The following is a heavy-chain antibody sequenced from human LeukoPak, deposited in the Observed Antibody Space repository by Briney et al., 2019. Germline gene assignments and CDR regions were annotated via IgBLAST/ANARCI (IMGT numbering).Heavy chain of an antibody. J-gene: IGHJ6*04. Sequence: GGSLRLSCAASGFTFSSYWMHWVRQAPGKGLEWVAVIWYDGSNKYYADSVKGRFTISRDNSKNTLYLQMNSLRAEDTAVYYCARDRQVYYDILTGSTYYYYGMDVWGKGTTITVSS. V-gene: IGHV3-33*08. CDR2: IWYDGSNK. CDR3: ARDRQVYYDILTGSTYYYYGMDV. D-gene: IGHD3-9*01. CDR1: GFTFSSYW.